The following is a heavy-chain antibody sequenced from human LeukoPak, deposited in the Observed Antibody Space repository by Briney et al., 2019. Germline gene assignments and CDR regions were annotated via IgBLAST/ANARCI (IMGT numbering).Heavy chain of an antibody. CDR3: ASRYSSGWYYNGLDY. Sequence: SVKASCKASGGTFSSYAISWVRQAPGLGLEWIGRIIPLFGTANYAQKFQGRVTITTDESTSTAYMELSSLRSEDTAVYYCASRYSSGWYYNGLDYWGQGTLVTVSS. CDR2: IIPLFGTA. CDR1: GGTFSSYA. V-gene: IGHV1-69*05. J-gene: IGHJ4*02. D-gene: IGHD6-19*01.